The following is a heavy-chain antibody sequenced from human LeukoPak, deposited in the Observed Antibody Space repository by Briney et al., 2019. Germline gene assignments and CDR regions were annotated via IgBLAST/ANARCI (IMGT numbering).Heavy chain of an antibody. CDR1: GFTFSSYA. J-gene: IGHJ1*01. D-gene: IGHD4-17*01. CDR3: AKGGGAYGL. CDR2: ISSNPDNS. V-gene: IGHV3-23*01. Sequence: GGSLRLSCAASGFTFSSYAMNWVRQAPGKGLEWVSTISSNPDNSYFADSVKGRFTISRDNSKNTLYLQMNSLRAEDTAVYYCAKGGGAYGLWGPGKLVTVSS.